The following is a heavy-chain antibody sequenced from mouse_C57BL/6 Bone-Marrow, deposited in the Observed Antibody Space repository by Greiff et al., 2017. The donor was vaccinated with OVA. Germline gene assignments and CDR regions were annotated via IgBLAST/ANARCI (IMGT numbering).Heavy chain of an antibody. CDR3: ARRYYYGSSYEGAMDY. D-gene: IGHD1-1*01. CDR1: GFTFSSYT. Sequence: DVMLVESGGGLVKPGGSLKLSCAASGFTFSSYTMSWVRQTPEKRLEWVATISGGGGNTYYPDSVQGRFTISRDNAKNTLYLQMSSLRSEDTALYYCARRYYYGSSYEGAMDYWGQGTSVTVSS. CDR2: ISGGGGNT. V-gene: IGHV5-9*01. J-gene: IGHJ4*01.